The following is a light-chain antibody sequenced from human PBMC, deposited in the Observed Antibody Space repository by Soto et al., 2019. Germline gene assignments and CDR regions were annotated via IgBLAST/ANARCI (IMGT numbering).Light chain of an antibody. CDR2: GNS. Sequence: QSVLTQTPSVSGAPGQRVTISCNGSSSNIGAGYDVHWYQQLPGTAPKLLIYGNSNRPSGVPDRFSGSKSGTSASLAITGLQAGDEADYYCQSYDSSLSGSEVFVTGTKLTVL. J-gene: IGLJ1*01. CDR1: SSNIGAGYD. CDR3: QSYDSSLSGSEV. V-gene: IGLV1-40*01.